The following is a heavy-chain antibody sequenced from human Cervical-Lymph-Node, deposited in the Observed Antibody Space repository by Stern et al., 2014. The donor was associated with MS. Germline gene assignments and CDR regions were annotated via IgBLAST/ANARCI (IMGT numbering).Heavy chain of an antibody. V-gene: IGHV3-21*01. D-gene: IGHD3-3*01. J-gene: IGHJ4*02. Sequence: EVQLVESGGGLVKPGGSLRLSCAASGFTFSSYSMNWVRQAPGKGLEWVSSISSSSSYISYADSVKGRFTISRDNAKNSLYLQMNSLRAEDTAVYYCAREAYYDFWSAYYVDYWGQGTLVTVSS. CDR2: ISSSSSYI. CDR1: GFTFSSYS. CDR3: AREAYYDFWSAYYVDY.